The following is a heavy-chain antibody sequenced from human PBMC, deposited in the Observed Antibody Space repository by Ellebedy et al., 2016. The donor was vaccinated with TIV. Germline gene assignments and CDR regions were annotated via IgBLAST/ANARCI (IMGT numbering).Heavy chain of an antibody. CDR1: GFTFSSYW. Sequence: PGGSLRLSCAASGFTFSSYWMHWVRQPPGKGLVWVSRINTDGITTNYADSVKGRFTISRDNAKNTLYLQMNSLRAEDTAVYYCARDAEGGTVDYWGQGTLVTVSS. J-gene: IGHJ4*02. V-gene: IGHV3-74*01. CDR2: INTDGITT. D-gene: IGHD4-17*01. CDR3: ARDAEGGTVDY.